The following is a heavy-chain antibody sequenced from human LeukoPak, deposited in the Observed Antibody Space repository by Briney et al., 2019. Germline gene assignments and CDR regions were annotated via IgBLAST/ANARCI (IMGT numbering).Heavy chain of an antibody. CDR2: IISDGSST. D-gene: IGHD5-24*01. Sequence: GGSLRLSCAGSGFIFSSYWMHWVRQAPGKGLVWVSRIISDGSSTDYADSVKGRFTISRDSAKNTLYLQMHSLRAEDTAVYYCARGGYNLDYWGQGTLVTVSS. CDR1: GFIFSSYW. J-gene: IGHJ4*02. V-gene: IGHV3-74*01. CDR3: ARGGYNLDY.